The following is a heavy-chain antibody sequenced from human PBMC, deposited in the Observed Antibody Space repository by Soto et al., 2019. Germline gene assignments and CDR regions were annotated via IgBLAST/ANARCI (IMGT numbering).Heavy chain of an antibody. J-gene: IGHJ3*02. D-gene: IGHD6-19*01. Sequence: GGSLRLSCAASGFTFSSYAMSWVRQAPGKGLEWVSAISGSGGSTYYADSVKGRFTISRDNSKNTLYLQMNSLRAEDTAVYYCANLAVAGTWGPNTDDAFDIWGQGTMVTVSS. CDR2: ISGSGGST. CDR1: GFTFSSYA. V-gene: IGHV3-23*01. CDR3: ANLAVAGTWGPNTDDAFDI.